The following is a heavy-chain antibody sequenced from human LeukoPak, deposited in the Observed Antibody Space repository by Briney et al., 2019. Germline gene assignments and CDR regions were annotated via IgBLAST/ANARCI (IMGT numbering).Heavy chain of an antibody. V-gene: IGHV4-59*08. D-gene: IGHD4-17*01. CDR1: GASISSYY. CDR2: MYYSGST. J-gene: IGHJ4*02. CDR3: ARGYGDYVRI. Sequence: SETLSHTCTVSGASISSYYWSWIRQPPGKGLEWIGYMYYSGSTNYNPSLKSRVTMSADTSKNQFSLELNSVTAADTAVYYCARGYGDYVRIWGQGTLVTVSS.